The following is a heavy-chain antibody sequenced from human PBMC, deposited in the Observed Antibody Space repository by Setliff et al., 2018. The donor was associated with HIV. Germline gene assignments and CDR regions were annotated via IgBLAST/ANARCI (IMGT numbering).Heavy chain of an antibody. CDR1: GYTFTTYG. CDR2: ISVYNGNT. CDR3: ARDNVRGPTNAMDV. Sequence: ASVKVSCKASGYTFTTYGISWVRQAPGQGLEWMGWISVYNGNTHYGQEFQGRVIVTAETSTSTAYMELTSLRSDDTAVYYCARDNVRGPTNAMDVWGQGTTVTVSS. V-gene: IGHV1-18*01. J-gene: IGHJ6*02. D-gene: IGHD3-10*01.